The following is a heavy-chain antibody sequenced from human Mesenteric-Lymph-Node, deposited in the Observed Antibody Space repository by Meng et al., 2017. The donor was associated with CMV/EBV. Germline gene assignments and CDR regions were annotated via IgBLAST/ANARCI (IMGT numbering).Heavy chain of an antibody. D-gene: IGHD4-17*01. Sequence: YYWSWIRQPPGKGLEWIAEIIHSESTTFHPSLKSRVAISVDTSKNQFSLKLSSVTAADTAVYYCARGQRTTVTSRPSPRTYWYFDLWGRGTLVTVSS. CDR1: YY. CDR2: IIHSEST. V-gene: IGHV4-34*01. J-gene: IGHJ2*01. CDR3: ARGQRTTVTSRPSPRTYWYFDL.